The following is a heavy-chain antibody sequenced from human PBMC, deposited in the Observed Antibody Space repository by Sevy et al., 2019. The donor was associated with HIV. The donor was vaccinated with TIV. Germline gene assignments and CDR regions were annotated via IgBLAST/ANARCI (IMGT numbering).Heavy chain of an antibody. J-gene: IGHJ3*02. CDR2: MNPNSGKT. Sequence: ASVKVSCKASGYTFTSYDINWVRQATGQGLEWMGWMNPNSGKTGYAQKFQGRVTMTRNTSISTAYMELSSLRSEDTAVYYCARRGRDFWSGYFIRAFDIWGQGTMVTVSS. CDR3: ARRGRDFWSGYFIRAFDI. D-gene: IGHD3-3*01. V-gene: IGHV1-8*01. CDR1: GYTFTSYD.